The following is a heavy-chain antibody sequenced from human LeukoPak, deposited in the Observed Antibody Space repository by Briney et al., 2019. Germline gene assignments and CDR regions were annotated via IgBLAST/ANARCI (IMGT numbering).Heavy chain of an antibody. CDR3: ARDIGDYYGSGSSFDY. Sequence: ASVKVSCKASGYTFTGYYMHWVRQAPGQGLEWMGWINPNSGGTNYAQKFQGRVTMTRDTSITTVYMELRSLRSDDTAMYYCARDIGDYYGSGSSFDYWGQGALVTVSS. CDR1: GYTFTGYY. CDR2: INPNSGGT. V-gene: IGHV1-2*02. D-gene: IGHD3-10*01. J-gene: IGHJ4*02.